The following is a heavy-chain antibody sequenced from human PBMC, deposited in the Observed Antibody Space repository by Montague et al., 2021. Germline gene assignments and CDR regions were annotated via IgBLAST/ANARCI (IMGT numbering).Heavy chain of an antibody. CDR1: GGSVSSGSYY. V-gene: IGHV4-61*01. D-gene: IGHD3-16*01. CDR2: IYYSGST. CDR3: AGWGLLDRDYFDY. J-gene: IGHJ4*02. Sequence: SETLSLTCTVSGGSVSSGSYYWSWIRQPPGKGLDWIGYIYYSGSTNYNPSLKSRVTISVDMSKNQFSLRLSSVTAADTAVYYCAGWGLLDRDYFDYWGQGTLVTVSS.